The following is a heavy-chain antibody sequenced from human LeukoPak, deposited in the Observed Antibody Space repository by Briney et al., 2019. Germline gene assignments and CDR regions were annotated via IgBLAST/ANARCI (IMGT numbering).Heavy chain of an antibody. CDR2: ISGGGGST. D-gene: IGHD3-10*02. Sequence: GGSLRLSCAASGFTFSSYAMNWVRQAPGKGLEWVSTISGGGGSTNYADSVKGRFTFSRDNSKNTLYPQMNSLRAEDTAVYYCTKDLVGTILGGGLDYWGQGTLVTVSP. CDR3: TKDLVGTILGGGLDY. CDR1: GFTFSSYA. V-gene: IGHV3-23*01. J-gene: IGHJ4*02.